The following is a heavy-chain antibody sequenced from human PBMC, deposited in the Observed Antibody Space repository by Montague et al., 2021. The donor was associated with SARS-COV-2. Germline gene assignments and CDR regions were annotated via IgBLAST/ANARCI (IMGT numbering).Heavy chain of an antibody. D-gene: IGHD2-2*01. CDR1: GGSFSVYY. V-gene: IGHV4-34*01. Sequence: SETLSLTCAVYGGSFSVYYWSWLRQSPRSGLEWIAEIYHGGAANYNPSLKSRVSISVDTSKNQYTLKLTSVTAADTAMYYCAKEREVVRAARTLVAFALWGPGTMGT. CDR3: AKEREVVRAARTLVAFAL. CDR2: IYHGGAA. J-gene: IGHJ3*01.